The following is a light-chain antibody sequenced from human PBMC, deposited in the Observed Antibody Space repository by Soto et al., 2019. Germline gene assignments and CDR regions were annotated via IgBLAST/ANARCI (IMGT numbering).Light chain of an antibody. CDR3: QESYSTPLT. CDR1: QSISRY. J-gene: IGKJ4*01. V-gene: IGKV1-39*01. CDR2: GAS. Sequence: DIQMTQSPSSLSASVGDRFTITFLTSQSISRYLNWYQQKPGRAPKLLIYGASTLESGVPSRFSGSGSGTDSTLTINNLQPEDFASYFCQESYSTPLTFGGGTKVDI.